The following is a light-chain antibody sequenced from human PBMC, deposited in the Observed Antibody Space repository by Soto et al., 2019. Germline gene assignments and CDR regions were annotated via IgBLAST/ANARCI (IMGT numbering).Light chain of an antibody. V-gene: IGLV2-14*01. Sequence: QSALTQPASVSGSPGQSITMSCTGTSDDVGGSNSVSWYQQHPGEVPKLIIYQVSTRPSGISNRISGSKSGNTASLTISGLQPEDEADYCCRSNRGSTSYGFGTGTKVTVL. J-gene: IGLJ1*01. CDR2: QVS. CDR1: SDDVGGSNS. CDR3: RSNRGSTSYG.